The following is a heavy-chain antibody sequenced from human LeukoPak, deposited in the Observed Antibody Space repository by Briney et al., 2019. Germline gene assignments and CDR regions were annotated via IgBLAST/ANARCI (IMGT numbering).Heavy chain of an antibody. J-gene: IGHJ4*02. CDR2: IKVDGSEK. D-gene: IGHD3-10*01. CDR1: GFTFGTYW. CDR3: ARMLVYNSGGEAFDC. Sequence: GGSLRLSCTASGFTFGTYWMTWVRQAPGRGLEWVANIKVDGSEKYYVDSVKGRFTISRDNAKNSLYLQMNSLRAEDTAVYYCARMLVYNSGGEAFDCRGQGTLVTVSS. V-gene: IGHV3-7*01.